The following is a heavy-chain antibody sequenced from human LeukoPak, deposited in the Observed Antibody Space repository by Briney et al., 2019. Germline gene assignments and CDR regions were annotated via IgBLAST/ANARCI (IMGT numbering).Heavy chain of an antibody. V-gene: IGHV4-31*03. Sequence: PSQTLSLTCTVSGGSISSGDYYWSWIRQHPGKGLEWIGYIYYSGSTYYNPSLKSRVTISVDSSKNQFSLKLSSVTAADTAVYYCASQESNQSTYFDCWGQGTLVTVSS. CDR2: IYYSGST. D-gene: IGHD2-2*01. J-gene: IGHJ4*02. CDR3: ASQESNQSTYFDC. CDR1: GGSISSGDYY.